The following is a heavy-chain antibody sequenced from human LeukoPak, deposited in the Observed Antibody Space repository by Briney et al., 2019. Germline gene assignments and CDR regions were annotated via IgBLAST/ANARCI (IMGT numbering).Heavy chain of an antibody. CDR2: IYYSGST. Sequence: SETLSLTCTVPGGSISSYYWSWIRQPPGKGLEWIGYIYYSGSTNYNPSLKSRVTLSVDTSKNQFSLKLSSVTAADTAVYYCARAGWGSYDAFDIWGQGTMVTVSS. J-gene: IGHJ3*02. V-gene: IGHV4-59*01. D-gene: IGHD7-27*01. CDR1: GGSISSYY. CDR3: ARAGWGSYDAFDI.